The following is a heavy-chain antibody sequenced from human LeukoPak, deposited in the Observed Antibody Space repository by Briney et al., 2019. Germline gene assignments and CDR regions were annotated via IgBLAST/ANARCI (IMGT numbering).Heavy chain of an antibody. D-gene: IGHD3-9*01. CDR2: INPSGGST. J-gene: IGHJ4*02. Sequence: ASVKVSCKASGYTFTSYYMHWVRQAPGQGLEWMGIINPSGGSTSYAQKFQGRLTMTRDTSTSTVYMELSSLRSEDTAVYYCARGVLRYFDLGPSHPQRGDYWGQGTLVTVSS. V-gene: IGHV1-46*01. CDR3: ARGVLRYFDLGPSHPQRGDY. CDR1: GYTFTSYY.